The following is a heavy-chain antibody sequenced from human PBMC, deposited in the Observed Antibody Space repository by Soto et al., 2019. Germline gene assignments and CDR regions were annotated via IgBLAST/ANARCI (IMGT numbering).Heavy chain of an antibody. V-gene: IGHV5-51*01. CDR3: ARQKIKVVGADYGMDD. J-gene: IGHJ6*02. CDR2: IYPGDSDT. D-gene: IGHD1-26*01. CDR1: GYSFTSYW. Sequence: GESLKISCKGSGYSFTSYWIGWVRQMPGKGLEWMGIIYPGDSDTRYSPSFQGQVTISADKSISTAYLQWSSLKASDTAMYYCARQKIKVVGADYGMDDWGQGTTVTVSS.